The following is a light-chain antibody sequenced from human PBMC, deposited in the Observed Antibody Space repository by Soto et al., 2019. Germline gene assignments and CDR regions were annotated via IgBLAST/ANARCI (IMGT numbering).Light chain of an antibody. CDR2: EVS. Sequence: QSALTQPASVSGSPGQSITISCTGTSSDVGGYNYVSWYQQHPGKAPKLMIYEVSKRPSGVSNRFSGSKSGNTASLTISGLQAEEEADYYCSSYSGSSPYVFGSGTKLTVL. CDR3: SSYSGSSPYV. V-gene: IGLV2-14*01. J-gene: IGLJ1*01. CDR1: SSDVGGYNY.